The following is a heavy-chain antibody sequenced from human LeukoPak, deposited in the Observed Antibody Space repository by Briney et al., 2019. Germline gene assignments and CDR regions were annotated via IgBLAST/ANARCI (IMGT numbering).Heavy chain of an antibody. D-gene: IGHD3-22*01. CDR1: GYTFTGYY. V-gene: IGHV1-2*02. CDR3: ARGESTMIVVATKFDP. J-gene: IGHJ5*02. CDR2: INPNSGGT. Sequence: GASVKVSCKASGYTFTGYYMHWVRQAPGQGLEWMGWINPNSGGTNYAQKFQGRVTMTRDTSISTACMELSRLRSDDTAVYYCARGESTMIVVATKFDPWGQGTLVTVSS.